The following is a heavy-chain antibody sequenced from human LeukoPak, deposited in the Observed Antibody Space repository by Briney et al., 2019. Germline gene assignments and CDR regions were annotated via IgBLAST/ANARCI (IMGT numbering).Heavy chain of an antibody. CDR1: GFTFSSYA. D-gene: IGHD6-19*01. CDR2: ISGRGGST. V-gene: IGHV3-23*01. J-gene: IGHJ4*02. CDR3: AKDEQWLVYDY. Sequence: PGGSLRLSCAASGFTFSSYAMGWVRQAPGKGLECVSAISGRGGSTYYADSVKGRFTVSRDNYKNTLSLQMNSLSAEDTGVYYCAKDEQWLVYDYWGQGTLVTVSS.